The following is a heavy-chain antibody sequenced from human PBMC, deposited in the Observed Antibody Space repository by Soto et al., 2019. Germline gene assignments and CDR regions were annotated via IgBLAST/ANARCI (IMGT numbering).Heavy chain of an antibody. CDR3: ARGAGSSGWYLESYYYGMDV. V-gene: IGHV1-2*04. J-gene: IGHJ6*02. Sequence: RASVKVSCKASGYTFTVYYMHWVLQAPGQGLEWMGWINPNSGGTNYAQKFQGWVTMTRDTSISTAYMELSRLRSDDTAVYYCARGAGSSGWYLESYYYGMDVWGQGTKVTVSS. CDR1: GYTFTVYY. CDR2: INPNSGGT. D-gene: IGHD6-19*01.